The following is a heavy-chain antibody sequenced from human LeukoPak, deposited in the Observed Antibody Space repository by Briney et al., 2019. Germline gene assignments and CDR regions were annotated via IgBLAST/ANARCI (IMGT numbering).Heavy chain of an antibody. V-gene: IGHV4-59*08. CDR2: IYYSGST. CDR3: ARLSGSPSKFDY. J-gene: IGHJ4*02. D-gene: IGHD1-26*01. CDR1: GGSISGHY. Sequence: SETLSLTCTVSGGSISGHYWSWIRQPPGKGLEGSGYIYYSGSTNYNPSLKSRVTISVDTSKNQFSLKLSSVTAADTAVYYCARLSGSPSKFDYWGQGTLVTVFS.